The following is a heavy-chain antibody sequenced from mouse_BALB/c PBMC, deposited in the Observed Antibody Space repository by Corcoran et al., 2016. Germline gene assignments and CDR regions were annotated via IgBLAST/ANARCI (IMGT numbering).Heavy chain of an antibody. CDR2: IYPGSGRT. J-gene: IGHJ2*01. CDR3: ALQYYFDY. Sequence: QVQLQQSGPELVKPWASVKMSCKASGYTFTDYVISWVKQRTGQGLEWIGEIYPGSGRTYYNEKFKGKATLTADKSSNTAYMQLSSLTSEDSAVYFCALQYYFDYWGQGTTLTVSS. CDR1: GYTFTDYV. V-gene: IGHV1-81*01.